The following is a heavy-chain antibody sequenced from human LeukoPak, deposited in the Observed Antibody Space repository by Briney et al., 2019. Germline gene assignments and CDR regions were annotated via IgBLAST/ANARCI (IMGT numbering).Heavy chain of an antibody. CDR3: ARAGYCIRGSCSHVFDF. Sequence: GGSLRLSCAASGFTFSSYAMHWVRQAPGKGLEWVALMSYDGSGKYYADSVKGRFTISRDTSQNALSLHMSSLRADDTPLYYSARAGYCIRGSCSHVFDFSGLGTLVTASS. D-gene: IGHD2-15*01. J-gene: IGHJ4*02. V-gene: IGHV3-30*14. CDR1: GFTFSSYA. CDR2: MSYDGSGK.